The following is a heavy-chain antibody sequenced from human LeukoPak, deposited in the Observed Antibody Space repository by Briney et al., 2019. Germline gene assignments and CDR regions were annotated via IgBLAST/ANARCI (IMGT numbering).Heavy chain of an antibody. CDR2: IYHSGST. V-gene: IGHV4-30-2*01. D-gene: IGHD3-3*01. CDR3: ARGETIFGVTYYFDY. J-gene: IGHJ4*02. CDR1: GGSISSGGYS. Sequence: SETLSLTCTVSGGSISSGGYSWSWIRQPPGKGLEWIGYIYHSGSTYYNPSLKSRVTISVDRSKNQFSLKLSSVTAADTAVYYCARGETIFGVTYYFDYWGQGTLVTVSS.